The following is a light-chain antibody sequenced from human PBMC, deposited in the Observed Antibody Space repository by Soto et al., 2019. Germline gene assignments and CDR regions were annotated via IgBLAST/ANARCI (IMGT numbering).Light chain of an antibody. Sequence: DIQQAQSPSTLSASVGDRITITCRATQSINWLAWYQQKPGKAPKLLIFEASRLESGVPSRFSGSGSGTEFTLTISSLQPDDFGTYYCQHYDTYSPMWTFGQGTKVDIK. V-gene: IGKV1-5*03. CDR2: EAS. CDR3: QHYDTYSPMWT. J-gene: IGKJ1*01. CDR1: QSINW.